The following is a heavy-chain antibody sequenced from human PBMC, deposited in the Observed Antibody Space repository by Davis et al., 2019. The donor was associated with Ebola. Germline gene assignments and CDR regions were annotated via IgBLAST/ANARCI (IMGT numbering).Heavy chain of an antibody. D-gene: IGHD3-10*01. J-gene: IGHJ6*02. CDR3: ARELFGGMDV. V-gene: IGHV5-51*01. Sequence: GESLKISCKASGYSFTSFWIGWVRQPPGQGLEWMGAILPGDSDTRYSPSFQGQVTISADKSITTAYLHWNSLKASDTAMYYCARELFGGMDVWGQGTTVTVSS. CDR2: ILPGDSDT. CDR1: GYSFTSFW.